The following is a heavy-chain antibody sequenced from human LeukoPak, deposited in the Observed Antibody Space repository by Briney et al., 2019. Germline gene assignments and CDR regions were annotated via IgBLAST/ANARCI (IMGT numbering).Heavy chain of an antibody. J-gene: IGHJ6*03. V-gene: IGHV4-4*07. CDR2: IYSSGST. D-gene: IGHD6-13*01. CDR3: ARDAGEKNRNSWYKVYYYYYMDV. Sequence: SETLSLTCTVSAASTTNYYSSWIRQPAGKGLEWIGRIYSSGSTNFKSSLKSRVSMSVDTSTNQFSLNISSVSAADSAVYYCARDAGEKNRNSWYKVYYYYYMDVWGKGTTVTVSS. CDR1: AASTTNYY.